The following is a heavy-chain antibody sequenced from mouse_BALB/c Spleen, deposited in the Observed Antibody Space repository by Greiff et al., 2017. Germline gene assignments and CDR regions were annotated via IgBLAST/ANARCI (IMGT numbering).Heavy chain of an antibody. D-gene: IGHD1-1*01. Sequence: VQLQQPGAELVKPGASVKMSCKASGYTFTSYWMHWVKQRPGQGLEWIGVIDPSDSYTSYNQKFKGKATLTVDTSSSTAYMQLSSLTSEDSAVYYCTRDYYGSSYAMDYWGQGTSVTVSS. CDR3: TRDYYGSSYAMDY. CDR2: IDPSDSYT. CDR1: GYTFTSYW. V-gene: IGHV1S127*01. J-gene: IGHJ4*01.